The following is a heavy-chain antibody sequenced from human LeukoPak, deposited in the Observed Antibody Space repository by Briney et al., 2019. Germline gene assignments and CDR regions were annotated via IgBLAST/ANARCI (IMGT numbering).Heavy chain of an antibody. CDR2: INTDGSST. V-gene: IGHV3-74*01. CDR1: GFTFSSYA. CDR3: ARGSYGDYEY. D-gene: IGHD4-17*01. J-gene: IGHJ4*02. Sequence: GGSLRLSCAASGFTFSSYAMSWVRQAPGKGLEWVSRINTDGSSTSYADSVKGRFTISRDNAKNSLYLQMNSLRAEDTAVYYCARGSYGDYEYWGQGILVTVFS.